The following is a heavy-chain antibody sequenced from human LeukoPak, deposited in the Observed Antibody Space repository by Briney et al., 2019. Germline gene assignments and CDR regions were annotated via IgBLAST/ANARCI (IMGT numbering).Heavy chain of an antibody. D-gene: IGHD3-22*01. CDR3: AKAEGITMIVVVITPFDY. CDR2: ISGSGGGT. Sequence: GGSLRLSCAASGFTFSSYAMSWVRQDPGKGLEWVSAISGSGGGTYYADSVKGRFTISRNNSKNTLYLQMNSLRAEDTAVYYCAKAEGITMIVVVITPFDYWGQGTLVTVSS. J-gene: IGHJ4*02. V-gene: IGHV3-23*01. CDR1: GFTFSSYA.